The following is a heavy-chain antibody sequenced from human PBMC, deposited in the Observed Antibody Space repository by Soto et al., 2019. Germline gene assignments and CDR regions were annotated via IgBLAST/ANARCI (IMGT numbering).Heavy chain of an antibody. D-gene: IGHD3-22*01. Sequence: GGSLGLSCDVSGVTSSSYVMHWVRQAPGKGLEWVALISFDGSKKNYADSVKGRFTISRDNSKNMMYLQMNSLRPEDTAVYYCARGVFYYYGSSGYSPDYWGQGTLVNVSS. V-gene: IGHV3-30-3*01. CDR2: ISFDGSKK. J-gene: IGHJ4*02. CDR3: ARGVFYYYGSSGYSPDY. CDR1: GVTSSSYV.